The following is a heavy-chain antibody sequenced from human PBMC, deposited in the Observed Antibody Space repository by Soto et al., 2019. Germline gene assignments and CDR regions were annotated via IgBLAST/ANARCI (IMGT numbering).Heavy chain of an antibody. D-gene: IGHD4-17*01. CDR2: IIPFIGTA. CDR1: GGTFSSYA. CDR3: ARGVMTTVHASYYYGMDV. Sequence: QVQLVQSGAEVKKPGSSVTVSCKASGGTFSSYAISWVRQAPAQGLEWRGRIIPFIGTANYAQKFQGRDPITADESTRTAYMELTSLRSEDTAVYYCARGVMTTVHASYYYGMDVWGQGTTVTVSS. J-gene: IGHJ6*02. V-gene: IGHV1-69*18.